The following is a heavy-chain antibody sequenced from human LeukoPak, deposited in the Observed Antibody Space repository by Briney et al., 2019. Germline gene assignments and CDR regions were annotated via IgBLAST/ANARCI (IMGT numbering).Heavy chain of an antibody. D-gene: IGHD6-13*01. V-gene: IGHV3-9*01. CDR3: AKDIGIAAAGIDY. CDR2: ISWNSGSI. CDR1: GFTFDDYA. Sequence: SLRLSCAASGFTFDDYAMHWVRQAPGKGLEWVSGISWNSGSIGYADSVKGRFTISRDNAKNSLYLQMNSLRAEDTALYYCAKDIGIAAAGIDYRGQGTLVTVSS. J-gene: IGHJ4*02.